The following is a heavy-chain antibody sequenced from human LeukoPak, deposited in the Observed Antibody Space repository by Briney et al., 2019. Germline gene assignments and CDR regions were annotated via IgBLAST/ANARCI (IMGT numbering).Heavy chain of an antibody. CDR1: GFTFSSYG. D-gene: IGHD5-24*01. Sequence: GGSLRLSCAASGFTFSSYGMHWVRQAPGKGLEWVAVIWYDGSNKYYADSVKGRFTISRDNSKNTLYLQMNSLRAEDTAVYYCAREGSRDGYDWYFDLWGRGTLVTVSS. J-gene: IGHJ2*01. CDR3: AREGSRDGYDWYFDL. V-gene: IGHV3-33*01. CDR2: IWYDGSNK.